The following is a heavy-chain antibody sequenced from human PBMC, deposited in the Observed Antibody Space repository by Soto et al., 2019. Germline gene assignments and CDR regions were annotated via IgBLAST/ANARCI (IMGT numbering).Heavy chain of an antibody. Sequence: EVQLLESGGGLVQPGGSLRLSCAASGFSFSDYAMSWVRQAPGKGLEWVSIISGDAGSTKYADSVKGRFTISRVNYKNTLYLQRNSLRAEDTAVYYCATRVYGDYVWFDYWGQGTLVTVSS. D-gene: IGHD4-17*01. V-gene: IGHV3-23*01. CDR1: GFSFSDYA. CDR2: ISGDAGST. J-gene: IGHJ4*02. CDR3: ATRVYGDYVWFDY.